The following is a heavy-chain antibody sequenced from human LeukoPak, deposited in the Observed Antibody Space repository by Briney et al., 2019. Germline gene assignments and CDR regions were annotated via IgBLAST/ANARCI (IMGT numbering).Heavy chain of an antibody. V-gene: IGHV3-30*02. CDR1: GFTFSSYG. D-gene: IGHD1-14*01. CDR3: ARGDKPGY. J-gene: IGHJ4*02. CDR2: IRYDESNK. Sequence: GGSLRLSCAASGFTFSSYGMHWVRQAPGKGLEWVAFIRYDESNKYYADSVKGRFTISRDNSKNTLYLQMNSLRAEDTAVYYCARGDKPGYWGQGTLITVSS.